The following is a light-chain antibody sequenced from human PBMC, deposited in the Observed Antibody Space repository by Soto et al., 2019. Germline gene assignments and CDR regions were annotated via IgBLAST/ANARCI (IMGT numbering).Light chain of an antibody. V-gene: IGKV3-20*01. CDR2: GAS. J-gene: IGKJ1*01. CDR1: QSVSSIY. Sequence: EIVLTQSPGTLSLSPGERATLSCRASQSVSSIYLAWYQHKPGQAPRLLIYGASSRATGIPDRFSGSGSGTDFTRTISILEPEDFAVYYCQQYGSSSWTFGRGTTVEIK. CDR3: QQYGSSSWT.